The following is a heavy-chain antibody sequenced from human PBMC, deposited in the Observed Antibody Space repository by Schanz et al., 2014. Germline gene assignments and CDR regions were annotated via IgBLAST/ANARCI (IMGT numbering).Heavy chain of an antibody. CDR1: GYNFNRHD. V-gene: IGHV1-18*04. Sequence: QVQLVQSGPEVKKPGASVRLSCKASGYNFNRHDISWVRQAPGQGLEWMGWISPYNGNTNYARKLQGRVTMTTDTSTSTAYMELRSLRSDDTAVYYCARDLTRGYYDSSTLYFDYWGQGNLVTVSS. CDR2: ISPYNGNT. J-gene: IGHJ4*02. D-gene: IGHD3-22*01. CDR3: ARDLTRGYYDSSTLYFDY.